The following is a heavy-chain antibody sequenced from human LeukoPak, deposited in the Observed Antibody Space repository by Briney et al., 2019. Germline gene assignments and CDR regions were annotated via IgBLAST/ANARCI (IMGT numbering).Heavy chain of an antibody. J-gene: IGHJ6*03. CDR2: INHSGST. Sequence: PSETLSLTCAVYGGSFSGYYWSWIRQPPGKGLEWIGEINHSGSTNYNPSLKSRVTISVDTSKNQFSLKLSSVTAADTAVYYCARDSVRYYMDVWGKGTTVTVSS. V-gene: IGHV4-34*01. CDR3: ARDSVRYYMDV. D-gene: IGHD1-26*01. CDR1: GGSFSGYY.